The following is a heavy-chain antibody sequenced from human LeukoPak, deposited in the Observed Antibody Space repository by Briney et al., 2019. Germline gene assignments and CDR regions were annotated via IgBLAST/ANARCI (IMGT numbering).Heavy chain of an antibody. Sequence: TGGSLRLPCAASGFTFSSYEMNWVRQAPGKGLEWVSYISSSGSTIYYADSVKGRFTISRDNAKNSLYLQMNSLRAEDTAVYYCARDNRRWEVVYYFDYWGQGTLVTVSS. CDR1: GFTFSSYE. D-gene: IGHD1-26*01. V-gene: IGHV3-48*03. CDR2: ISSSGSTI. CDR3: ARDNRRWEVVYYFDY. J-gene: IGHJ4*02.